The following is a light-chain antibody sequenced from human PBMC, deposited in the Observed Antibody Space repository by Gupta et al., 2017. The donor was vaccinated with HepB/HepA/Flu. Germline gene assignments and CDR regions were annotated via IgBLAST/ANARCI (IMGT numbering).Light chain of an antibody. Sequence: IQMTQSPSSLSASVGDRITITCRASQSISRSLNWYRQKPGKAPELLIYATSNLQTRVPTTFSGSASGTEFTLTISSLQSEDFATYFCQQSFSTPWTFGQGTKVEIK. V-gene: IGKV1-39*01. CDR1: QSISRS. CDR2: ATS. CDR3: QQSFSTPWT. J-gene: IGKJ1*01.